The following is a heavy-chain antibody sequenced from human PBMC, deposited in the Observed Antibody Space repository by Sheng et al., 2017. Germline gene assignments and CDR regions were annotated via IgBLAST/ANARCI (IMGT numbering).Heavy chain of an antibody. CDR3: ARDYLGWT. J-gene: IGHJ4*02. Sequence: QLQLQESGPGLVKPSETVSLTCTVSGGSISSTSDYWGWIRQPPGNGLEWIGSIYYNGNTYYNSSLRSRVTISVDTSKNQFSLKLSSVTAADTAVYYCARDYLGWTWGQGTLVTVSS. CDR2: IYYNGNT. CDR1: GGSISSTSDY. V-gene: IGHV4-39*07. D-gene: IGHD2-15*01.